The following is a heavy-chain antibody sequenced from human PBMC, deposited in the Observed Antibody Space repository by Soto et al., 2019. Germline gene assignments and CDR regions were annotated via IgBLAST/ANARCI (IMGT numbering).Heavy chain of an antibody. J-gene: IGHJ4*02. Sequence: QVQLVQSGTEVKKPGASVKVSCKASGYMFTGNYMHWVRQAPGQGLEYMGWINPNSGATNYAQKFQVRVTMTWDTSISKAYVELSTLRAKDMDVYYCEPHYPDSIGYFDHWGQGTLVTVSS. D-gene: IGHD5-18*01. CDR3: EPHYPDSIGYFDH. V-gene: IGHV1-2*02. CDR1: GYMFTGNY. CDR2: INPNSGAT.